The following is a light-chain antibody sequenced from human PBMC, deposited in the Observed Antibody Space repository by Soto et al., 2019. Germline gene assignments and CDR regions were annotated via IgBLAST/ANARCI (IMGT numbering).Light chain of an antibody. J-gene: IGKJ4*01. Sequence: AIQMTQSPASLSASVGDRVTITCRASQGIGNDLGWYQEKPGKAPKLLIYATSNLQSGVPSRFSGSGSGTDFTLSISRLQPEDFATYYCLQDYNYPLTFGGGTKVEIK. CDR1: QGIGND. V-gene: IGKV1-6*02. CDR2: ATS. CDR3: LQDYNYPLT.